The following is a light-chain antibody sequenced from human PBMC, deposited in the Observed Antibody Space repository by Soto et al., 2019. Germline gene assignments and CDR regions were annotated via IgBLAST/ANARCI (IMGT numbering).Light chain of an antibody. CDR3: CSYAGTYTYV. V-gene: IGLV2-11*01. Sequence: QSALTQPRSVSGSPEQSVTISCTGPSIDVGGYNYVTWYQHHPGKAPRLMIYDVTKRPSGVPDRFSGSKSGNTASLTISGLQAEDEAHYYCCSYAGTYTYVFGTGTKLTVL. CDR2: DVT. CDR1: SIDVGGYNY. J-gene: IGLJ1*01.